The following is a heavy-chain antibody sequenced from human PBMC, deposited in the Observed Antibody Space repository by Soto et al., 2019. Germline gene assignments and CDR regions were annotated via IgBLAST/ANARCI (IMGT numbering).Heavy chain of an antibody. Sequence: QVQLVQSGAEVKKPGSSVKVSCKASGGRLSNYGISWVRPAPGQGLEWMGAIIPVFGTPNYAQKFQDRVTITADESTTTVYMEVRSLTSEDTAVYYCARGDATKIVVTTYYAMDVWGQGTTVTVSS. D-gene: IGHD3-22*01. J-gene: IGHJ6*02. V-gene: IGHV1-69*12. CDR1: GGRLSNYG. CDR3: ARGDATKIVVTTYYAMDV. CDR2: IIPVFGTP.